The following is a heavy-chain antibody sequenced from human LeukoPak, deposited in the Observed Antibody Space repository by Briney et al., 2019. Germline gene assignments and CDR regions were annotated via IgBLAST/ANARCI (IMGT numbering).Heavy chain of an antibody. CDR3: ARDPSLGYCSSTSCYAYYFDY. V-gene: IGHV3-30-3*01. CDR2: ISYDGSNK. D-gene: IGHD2-2*01. Sequence: GGSLRLSCAASGFTFSSYAMHWVRQAPGKGLEWVAVISYDGSNKYYADSVKGRFTISRDNSKNTLYLQMNSLRAEDTAVYYCARDPSLGYCSSTSCYAYYFDYWGQGTLVTVSS. CDR1: GFTFSSYA. J-gene: IGHJ4*02.